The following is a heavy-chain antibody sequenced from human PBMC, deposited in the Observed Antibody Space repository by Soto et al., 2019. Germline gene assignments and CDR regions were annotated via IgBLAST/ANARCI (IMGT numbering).Heavy chain of an antibody. CDR3: ARGWTFDL. V-gene: IGHV1-46*01. D-gene: IGHD1-1*01. J-gene: IGHJ4*02. CDR2: INPSGDSR. CDR1: GFSFSDYF. Sequence: GASVKVSCKASGFSFSDYFMHWVRQAPGQGLEWMGIINPSGDSRNYAQKFQGRVTISRDNSKNTLFLQMNSLRAEDTAVYYCARGWTFDLWGQGTLVTVSS.